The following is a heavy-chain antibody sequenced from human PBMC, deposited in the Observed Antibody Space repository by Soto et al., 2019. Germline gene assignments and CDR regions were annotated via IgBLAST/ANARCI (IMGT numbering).Heavy chain of an antibody. V-gene: IGHV4-30-2*01. J-gene: IGHJ4*02. CDR1: GGSISSGGYS. Sequence: PSETLSLTCAVSGGSISSGGYSWSWIRQPPGKGLEWIGYIYHSGSTYYNPSLKSRVTISVDRSKNQFSLKLSSVTAADTAVYYCASLYCSGGSCTWSFEYWGQGTLVTVSS. D-gene: IGHD2-15*01. CDR3: ASLYCSGGSCTWSFEY. CDR2: IYHSGST.